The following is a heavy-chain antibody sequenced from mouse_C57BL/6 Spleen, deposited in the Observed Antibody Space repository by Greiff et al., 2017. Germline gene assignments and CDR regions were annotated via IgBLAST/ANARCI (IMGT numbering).Heavy chain of an antibody. CDR3: ARCYDYDPYYFDY. V-gene: IGHV5-17*01. CDR1: GFTFSDYG. D-gene: IGHD2-4*01. J-gene: IGHJ2*01. Sequence: EVHLVESGGGLVKPGGSLKLSCAASGFTFSDYGMHWVRQAPEKGLEWVAYISSGSSTIYYADTVKGRFTISRDNAKNTLFLQMTSLRSEDTAMYYCARCYDYDPYYFDYWGQGTTLTVSA. CDR2: ISSGSSTI.